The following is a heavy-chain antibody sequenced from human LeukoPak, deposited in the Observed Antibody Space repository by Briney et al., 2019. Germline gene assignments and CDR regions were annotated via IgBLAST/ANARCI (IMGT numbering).Heavy chain of an antibody. D-gene: IGHD4-17*01. J-gene: IGHJ4*02. CDR1: GFTFSSYW. V-gene: IGHV3-74*01. CDR3: ARGTGYGVFDY. CDR2: VNSDGSAT. Sequence: GGSLRLSCAASGFTFSSYWMHWVRQAPGKGLVWVSRVNSDGSATTYADSVKGRFTISRDNAKNTLYLQMNSLRAEDTAVYYCARGTGYGVFDYWGQGTLVTVSS.